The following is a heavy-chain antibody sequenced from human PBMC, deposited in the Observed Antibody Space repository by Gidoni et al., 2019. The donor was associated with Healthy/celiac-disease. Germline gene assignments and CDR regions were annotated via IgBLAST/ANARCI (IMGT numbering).Heavy chain of an antibody. CDR3: ARDSTTYYYDSSGYYYPSDAFDI. D-gene: IGHD3-22*01. CDR1: GGSISSGGYY. J-gene: IGHJ3*02. V-gene: IGHV4-31*03. CDR2: IYYSGST. Sequence: QVQLQESGPGLVKPSQTLSLTCTVSGGSISSGGYYWSWIRQHPGKGLEWIGYIYYSGSTYYNPSLKSRVTISVDTSKNQFSLKLSSVTAADTAVYYCARDSTTYYYDSSGYYYPSDAFDIWGQGTMVTVSS.